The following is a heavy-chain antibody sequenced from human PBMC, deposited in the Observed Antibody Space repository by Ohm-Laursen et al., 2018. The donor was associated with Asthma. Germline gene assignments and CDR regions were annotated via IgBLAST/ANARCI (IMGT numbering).Heavy chain of an antibody. CDR3: ARDLGHISNWYTEYFQY. D-gene: IGHD6-13*01. CDR1: GGTFSSYA. Sequence: GSSVKVSCKASGGTFSSYAISWVRQAPGQGLEWMGRIHPNNGDTTYAQNFRGRVTFTRDTSIRIAYMELTSLSSDDTAVYFCARDLGHISNWYTEYFQYWGQGTLVTVSS. V-gene: IGHV1-2*06. J-gene: IGHJ1*01. CDR2: IHPNNGDT.